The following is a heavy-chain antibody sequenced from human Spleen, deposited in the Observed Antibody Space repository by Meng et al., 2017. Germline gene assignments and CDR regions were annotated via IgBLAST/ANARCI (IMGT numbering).Heavy chain of an antibody. V-gene: IGHV3-21*01. CDR1: GFTFGTYS. J-gene: IGHJ6*02. Sequence: GESLKISCAASGFTFGTYSMNWVRQAPGKGLEWVSSISSSTTYIYYADSVKGRFTISRDNAKNSLNLQMDSLRPEDTAVYYCARDLADSFAYKIRNYYYYAMDVWGQGTMVTVSS. CDR3: ARDLADSFAYKIRNYYYYAMDV. D-gene: IGHD5-18*01. CDR2: ISSSTTYI.